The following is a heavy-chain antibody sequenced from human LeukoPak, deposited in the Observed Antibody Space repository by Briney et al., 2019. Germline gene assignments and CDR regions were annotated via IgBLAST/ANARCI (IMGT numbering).Heavy chain of an antibody. CDR1: GGSFSGYY. CDR2: INHSGST. D-gene: IGHD2-21*02. CDR3: ARVTICGGDCYKFDY. V-gene: IGHV4-34*01. J-gene: IGHJ4*02. Sequence: SETLSLTCAVYGGSFSGYYWSWIRQPPGKGLEWIGEINHSGSTNYNPSLKSRVTISVDTSKNQFSLKLSSVTAADTAVYYCARVTICGGDCYKFDYWGQGTLVTVSS.